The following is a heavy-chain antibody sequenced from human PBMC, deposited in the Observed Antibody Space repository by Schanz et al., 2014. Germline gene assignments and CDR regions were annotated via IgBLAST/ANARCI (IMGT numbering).Heavy chain of an antibody. CDR3: ARDTSYGMDV. CDR2: IWSDGSTK. J-gene: IGHJ6*02. V-gene: IGHV3-33*01. Sequence: QVQMVESGGGVVQPGRSLRLSCAASGFAFSVYGMHWVRQAPGKGPEWVAVIWSDGSTKYYVDSVKGRFTISRDNAKISLYLQMNSLRVEDTAVYYCARDTSYGMDVWGQGTTVTVSS. CDR1: GFAFSVYG.